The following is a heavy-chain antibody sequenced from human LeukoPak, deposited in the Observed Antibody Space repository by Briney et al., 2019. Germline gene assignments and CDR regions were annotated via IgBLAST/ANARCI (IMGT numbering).Heavy chain of an antibody. V-gene: IGHV4-59*01. Sequence: SETLSLTCTVSGGSINNYYWTWIRQPPGKGLEWIGYIYYSGSTNYNPSLNSRVTISVDTSKNQFSLKVISVTAADTAVYYCAREEIRSWFDPWGQGTLVTVSS. J-gene: IGHJ5*02. CDR3: AREEIRSWFDP. CDR1: GGSINNYY. D-gene: IGHD5-24*01. CDR2: IYYSGST.